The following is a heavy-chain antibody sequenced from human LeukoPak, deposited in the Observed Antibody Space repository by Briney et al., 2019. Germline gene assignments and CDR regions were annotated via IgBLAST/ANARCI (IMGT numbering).Heavy chain of an antibody. CDR2: ISNAGSLT. CDR3: ARRGSRCSSGACYSGDY. V-gene: IGHV3-23*01. J-gene: IGHJ4*02. D-gene: IGHD2-15*01. Sequence: GGSLRLSCSASGFNFNDYGMSWVRQAPAKGLEWVATISNAGSLTFFADAVKGRFTISRDNSKNMLYLQMSSLRAEDTALYYCARRGSRCSSGACYSGDYWGQGTLVTVSS. CDR1: GFNFNDYG.